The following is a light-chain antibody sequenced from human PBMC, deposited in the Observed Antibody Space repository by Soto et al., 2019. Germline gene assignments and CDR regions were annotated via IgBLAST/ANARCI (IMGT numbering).Light chain of an antibody. V-gene: IGLV2-14*01. J-gene: IGLJ3*02. CDR2: EVR. Sequence: QSAPTQPASVSGSAGQSIPVFCSGTMRDVGAYNLVSWYQQHPCTASKLYFYEVRNRPSGISSRFSASRSVNTASLYISGLQSEDEGDYYCSAYTARSTLVFGGGTKLTVL. CDR1: MRDVGAYNL. CDR3: SAYTARSTLV.